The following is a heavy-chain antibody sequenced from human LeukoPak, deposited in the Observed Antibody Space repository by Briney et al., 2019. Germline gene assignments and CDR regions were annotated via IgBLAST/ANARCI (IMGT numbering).Heavy chain of an antibody. Sequence: GGSLRLSCAASGFTFDDYGMSWVRQAPGKGLEWVSGINWNGGSTGYADSVKGRFTISRDNAKNSLYLQMNSLRAEDTAVYYCARDADGGLRFLEWLSTYFDYWGQGTLVTVSS. CDR2: INWNGGST. V-gene: IGHV3-20*04. CDR1: GFTFDDYG. J-gene: IGHJ4*02. D-gene: IGHD3-3*01. CDR3: ARDADGGLRFLEWLSTYFDY.